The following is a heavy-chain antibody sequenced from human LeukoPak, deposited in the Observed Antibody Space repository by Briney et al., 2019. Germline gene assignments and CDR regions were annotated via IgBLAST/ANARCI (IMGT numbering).Heavy chain of an antibody. CDR2: ISYDGANK. D-gene: IGHD6-19*01. Sequence: GGSLRLSCAASGFTFRNYAMHWVRQAPGRGLEWVAVISYDGANKHYADSVKGRFTISRDNSKNTLYMQMNSLRAEDTAVYYCARRVRIAVAGNIDYWGQGTLVTVSS. CDR1: GFTFRNYA. J-gene: IGHJ4*02. CDR3: ARRVRIAVAGNIDY. V-gene: IGHV3-30*04.